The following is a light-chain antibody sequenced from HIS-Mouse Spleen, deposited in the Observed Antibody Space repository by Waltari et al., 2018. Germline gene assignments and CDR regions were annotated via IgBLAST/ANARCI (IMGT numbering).Light chain of an antibody. J-gene: IGLJ2*01. Sequence: SYELTQPPSVSVSPGQTARTTCPGDAWPKTYAFWNQQKSGQAPVLVIYEDSKRPSGIPERFSGSSSGTMATLTISGAQVEDEADYYCYSTDSSGNHRVFGGGTKLTVL. V-gene: IGLV3-10*01. CDR3: YSTDSSGNHRV. CDR1: AWPKTY. CDR2: EDS.